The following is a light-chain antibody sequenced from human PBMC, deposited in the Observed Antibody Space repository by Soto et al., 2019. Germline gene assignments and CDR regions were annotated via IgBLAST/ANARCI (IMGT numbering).Light chain of an antibody. CDR2: EVF. Sequence: QSVLSQPASMSGSPGQSITIPCTGASSDIGLYNYVSWYQHHPGKAPRLIIYEVFQRPSGVPDRFSGSKSGNTASLTVSGLQAADEADYFCKSYAGSNTYVFGSGTKVTVL. CDR1: SSDIGLYNY. V-gene: IGLV2-8*01. J-gene: IGLJ1*01. CDR3: KSYAGSNTYV.